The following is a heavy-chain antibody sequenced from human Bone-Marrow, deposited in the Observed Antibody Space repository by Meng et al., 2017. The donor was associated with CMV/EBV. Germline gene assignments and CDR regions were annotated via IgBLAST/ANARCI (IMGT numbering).Heavy chain of an antibody. V-gene: IGHV3-30*02. J-gene: IGHJ1*01. CDR2: IRYDRSNK. CDR3: AKGAYRSSWETPEYFQH. CDR1: GFTFRSYD. Sequence: GESLKISFAASGFTFRSYDMHWVRQAPGKGLEWVAFIRYDRSNKYYEDSVKGRFTISRDNSKNTLYLQMNSLKAEDTAVYYCAKGAYRSSWETPEYFQHWGQGTLVTVSS. D-gene: IGHD6-13*01.